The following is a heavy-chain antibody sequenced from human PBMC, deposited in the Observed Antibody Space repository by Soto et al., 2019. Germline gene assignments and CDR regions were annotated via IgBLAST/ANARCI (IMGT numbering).Heavy chain of an antibody. J-gene: IGHJ6*02. CDR2: IIPIFGTA. D-gene: IGHD3-10*01. CDR3: ARRGPLLWFGEGRAYYGMDV. V-gene: IGHV1-69*12. Sequence: QVQLVQSGAEVKKPGSSVKVSCKASGGTFSSYAISWVRQAPGQGLEWMGGIIPIFGTANYAQKFQGRVTITADESTSTAYMELSSLRSEDTAVYYCARRGPLLWFGEGRAYYGMDVWGQGTTVTVSS. CDR1: GGTFSSYA.